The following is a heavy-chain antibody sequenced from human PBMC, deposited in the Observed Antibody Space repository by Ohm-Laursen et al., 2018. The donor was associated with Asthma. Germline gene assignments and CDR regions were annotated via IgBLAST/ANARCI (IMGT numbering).Heavy chain of an antibody. CDR2: ISYDGGDT. CDR1: GFTFSSYG. D-gene: IGHD1-26*01. J-gene: IGHJ4*02. V-gene: IGHV3-30*18. CDR3: AKATVQFSGSYFFDY. Sequence: LSLTCAASGFTFSSYGMHWVRQAPGKGLEWVAVISYDGGDTYYADSVKGRFTISRDNSDNALYLQMNSLRADDSAVYFCAKATVQFSGSYFFDYWGQGSLVTVSS.